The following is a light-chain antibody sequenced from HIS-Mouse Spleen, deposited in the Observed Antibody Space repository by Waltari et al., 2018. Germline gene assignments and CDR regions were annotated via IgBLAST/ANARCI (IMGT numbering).Light chain of an antibody. CDR3: SSYTSSSFNVV. CDR1: SSDVGGYHF. CDR2: DVS. Sequence: QSALTQPASVSGSPGQSITISCTGPSSDVGGYHFVSCYQQHPGKAPKLMIYDVSNRPSGVSNRFSGSKSGNTASLTISGLQAEDEADYYCSSYTSSSFNVVFGGGTKLTVL. V-gene: IGLV2-14*03. J-gene: IGLJ2*01.